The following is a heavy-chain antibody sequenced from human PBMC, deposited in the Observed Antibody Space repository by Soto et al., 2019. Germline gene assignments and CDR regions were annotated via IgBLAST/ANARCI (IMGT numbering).Heavy chain of an antibody. CDR1: GFTFSSDG. Sequence: EVQLVESGGGLVQPGGSLRLSCAVSGFTFSSDGMHWVRQAPGKGLVWVSRINSDGSSTSYADSVKGRFTISRDNAKNTLYLQMTSLRAEDTAVYYCASTVVTGYWGQGTLVTVSS. V-gene: IGHV3-74*01. J-gene: IGHJ4*02. CDR3: ASTVVTGY. D-gene: IGHD2-15*01. CDR2: INSDGSST.